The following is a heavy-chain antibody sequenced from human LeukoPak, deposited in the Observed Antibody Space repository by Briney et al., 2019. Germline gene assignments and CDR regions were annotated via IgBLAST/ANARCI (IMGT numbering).Heavy chain of an antibody. CDR1: GGSFSGYY. D-gene: IGHD6-13*01. J-gene: IGHJ3*02. CDR2: INHSGST. V-gene: IGHV4-34*01. CDR3: ARAMQQLGQPHDAFDI. Sequence: PSETLSLTCAVYGGSFSGYYWSWIRQPPGKGLEWIGEINHSGSTNYNPSLKSRVTISVDTSKNQFSLKLSSVTAADTAVYYCARAMQQLGQPHDAFDIWAKGQWSPSLQ.